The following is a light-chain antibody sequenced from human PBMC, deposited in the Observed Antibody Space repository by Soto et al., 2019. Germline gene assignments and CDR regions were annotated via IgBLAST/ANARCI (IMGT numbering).Light chain of an antibody. CDR3: QQYNNWPET. CDR2: GAS. Sequence: EIVMTQSPATLSVSPGEGASLSCRASQSVGSNLAWYQQRPGQAPRLLIFGASTRATGVPVRFSCSGSGTDFPLTISSLQSEDFAIYYCQQYNNWPETFGQGTNVEIK. V-gene: IGKV3-15*01. J-gene: IGKJ1*01. CDR1: QSVGSN.